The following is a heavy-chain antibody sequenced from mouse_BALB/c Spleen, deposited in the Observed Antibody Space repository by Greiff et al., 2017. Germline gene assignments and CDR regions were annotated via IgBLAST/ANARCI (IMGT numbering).Heavy chain of an antibody. CDR1: GYTFTSYV. V-gene: IGHV1-14*01. D-gene: IGHD1-1*01. Sequence: VQLQQSGPELVKPGASVKMSCKASGYTFTSYVMHWVKQKPGQGLEWIGYINPYNDGTKYNEKFKGKATLTSDKSSSTAYMELSSLTSEDSAVYYCAREGYYGSSYYYYAMDDWGQGTSVTVAS. J-gene: IGHJ4*01. CDR2: INPYNDGT. CDR3: AREGYYGSSYYYYAMDD.